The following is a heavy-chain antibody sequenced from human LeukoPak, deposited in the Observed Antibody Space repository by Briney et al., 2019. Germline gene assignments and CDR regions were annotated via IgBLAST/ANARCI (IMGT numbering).Heavy chain of an antibody. CDR1: GDSISSYC. CDR2: MCYSGST. J-gene: IGHJ5*02. D-gene: IGHD4-11*01. V-gene: IGHV4-59*08. Sequence: SETLSLTCTVAGDSISSYCWSWVRQPPGKGLEWIGSMCYSGSTNYNPSLKSRVTISIDTSKNQFSLKLSSVTAPDTAVYYCARRVVESAVITERNWFDPWGQGTLVTVSS. CDR3: ARRVVESAVITERNWFDP.